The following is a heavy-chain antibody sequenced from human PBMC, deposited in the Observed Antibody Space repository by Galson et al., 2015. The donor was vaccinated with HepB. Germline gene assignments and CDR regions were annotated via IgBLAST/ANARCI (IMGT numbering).Heavy chain of an antibody. V-gene: IGHV3-30*02. CDR2: TFYDGSAQ. J-gene: IGHJ2*01. CDR3: AKDHAGGKSQDWYFDV. Sequence: SLRLSCAASGFSFSSHGMHWVRQAPGKGLEWVAFTFYDGSAQYYGDSVKGRFTISRDNSKNTVNLQMNSLRPEDTALYYCAKDHAGGKSQDWYFDVWGRGSLVTVSS. CDR1: GFSFSSHG. D-gene: IGHD4-23*01.